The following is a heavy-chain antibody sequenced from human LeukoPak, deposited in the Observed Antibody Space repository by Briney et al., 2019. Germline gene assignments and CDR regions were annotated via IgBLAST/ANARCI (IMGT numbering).Heavy chain of an antibody. D-gene: IGHD5-12*01. CDR3: AKGYSHFDY. CDR1: GFTFSSYD. CDR2: ISVSGGST. J-gene: IGHJ4*02. V-gene: IGHV3-23*01. Sequence: GGSLRLSCAASGFTFSSYDMTWVRQAPGKGLEWVSTISVSGGSTYYADSVKGRFTISRDSSKNTLSLQMNSLRAEDTAVYYCAKGYSHFDYWGQGTLVTVSS.